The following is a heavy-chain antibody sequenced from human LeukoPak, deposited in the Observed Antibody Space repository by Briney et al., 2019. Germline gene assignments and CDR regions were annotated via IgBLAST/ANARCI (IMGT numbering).Heavy chain of an antibody. Sequence: SETLSFTCTVSGGSISSYYWSWIRQPPGKGLEWIGYIYYSGSTNYNPSLKSRVTISVDTSKNQFSLKLSSVTAADTAVYYCARVRGIAAADVWGQGTTVTVSS. CDR2: IYYSGST. CDR1: GGSISSYY. D-gene: IGHD6-13*01. J-gene: IGHJ6*02. V-gene: IGHV4-59*01. CDR3: ARVRGIAAADV.